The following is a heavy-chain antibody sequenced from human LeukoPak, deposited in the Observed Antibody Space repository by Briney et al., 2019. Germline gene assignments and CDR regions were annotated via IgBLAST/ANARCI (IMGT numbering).Heavy chain of an antibody. CDR2: ISSSSSYI. D-gene: IGHD3-3*01. J-gene: IGHJ6*03. CDR3: ARSGPLWSGYQGDYYYYYYMDV. V-gene: IGHV3-21*01. Sequence: PGGSLRLSCAASGFTFRSYSMNWVRQAPGKGLEWVSSISSSSSYIYYADSVKGRFTISRDNAKNLLYLQMNSLRAEDTAVYYCARSGPLWSGYQGDYYYYYYMDVWGKGTTVTVSS. CDR1: GFTFRSYS.